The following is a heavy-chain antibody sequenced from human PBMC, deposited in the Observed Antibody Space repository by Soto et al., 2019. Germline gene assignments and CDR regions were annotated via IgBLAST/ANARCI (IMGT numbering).Heavy chain of an antibody. J-gene: IGHJ4*01. CDR2: IYRTGST. V-gene: IGHV4-4*02. CDR1: AGSFTSNNW. D-gene: IGHD1-1*01. Sequence: SETLSLPCALSAGSFTSNNWWTWVRQPPGQGLEWIGEIYRTGSTNYNPSLKSRVTLSLDKSENQFSRKVTSLTAADTSVYYGASRDPGTSVDYWGHGTLVTVS. CDR3: ASRDPGTSVDY.